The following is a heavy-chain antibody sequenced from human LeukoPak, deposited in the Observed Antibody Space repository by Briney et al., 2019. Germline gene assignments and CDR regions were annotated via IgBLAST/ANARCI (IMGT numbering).Heavy chain of an antibody. CDR2: ISSSSSYR. Sequence: GGSLRLSCAVSGFTLSSYSMNWVRQAPGKGLEWVSYISSSSSYRYYGDSVKGRFSISRDNANNSLYLQMDNLRVEDTAVYYCVRVSGQSLAFDHWGQGTLVTVPS. J-gene: IGHJ4*02. D-gene: IGHD3-10*01. CDR1: GFTLSSYS. CDR3: VRVSGQSLAFDH. V-gene: IGHV3-21*01.